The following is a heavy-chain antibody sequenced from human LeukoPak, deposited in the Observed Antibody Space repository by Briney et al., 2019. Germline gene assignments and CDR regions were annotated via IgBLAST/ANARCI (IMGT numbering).Heavy chain of an antibody. D-gene: IGHD5-18*01. J-gene: IGHJ4*02. CDR2: ISGSGGNT. V-gene: IGHV3-23*01. Sequence: GGSLRLSCAVSGFTFSSYAMSSVRQAPGKGLEWVSAISGSGGNTHYADSVKGRFTISRDNFKNTLYLQMNSLRAEDTAVYYCARRIQSWYYFDYWGQGTLVTVSS. CDR1: GFTFSSYA. CDR3: ARRIQSWYYFDY.